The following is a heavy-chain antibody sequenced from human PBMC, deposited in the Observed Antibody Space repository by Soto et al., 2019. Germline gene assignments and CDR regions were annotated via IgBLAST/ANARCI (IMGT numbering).Heavy chain of an antibody. CDR3: ARDKGSGSYSLDY. D-gene: IGHD1-26*01. Sequence: QVQLVEAGGGVVQPGRSLRLSCAASGFTFSSYAMHWVRQAPGKGLEWVAVISYDGSNKYYADSVKGRFTISRDNFKNTLYLQMNSLRAEDTAVYYCARDKGSGSYSLDYWGQGTLVTVSS. V-gene: IGHV3-30-3*01. CDR2: ISYDGSNK. CDR1: GFTFSSYA. J-gene: IGHJ4*02.